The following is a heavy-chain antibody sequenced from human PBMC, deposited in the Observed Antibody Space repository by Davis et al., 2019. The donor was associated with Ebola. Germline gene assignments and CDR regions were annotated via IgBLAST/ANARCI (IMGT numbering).Heavy chain of an antibody. Sequence: PGGSLRLFCAASGFTFSSNWMHWVRQAPGKGLVWVANINQDDSDKYYVDSVKGRFTISRDNAKNSLCLQMNSLRAEDTAVYYCARVLSGTSYNFMDVWGKGTTVTVSS. CDR3: ARVLSGTSYNFMDV. J-gene: IGHJ6*03. CDR1: GFTFSSNW. CDR2: INQDDSDK. V-gene: IGHV3-7*03. D-gene: IGHD2-2*01.